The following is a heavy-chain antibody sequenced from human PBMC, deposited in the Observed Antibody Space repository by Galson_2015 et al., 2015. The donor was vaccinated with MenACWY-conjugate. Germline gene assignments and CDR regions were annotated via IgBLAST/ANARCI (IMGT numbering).Heavy chain of an antibody. CDR2: INVANGDT. J-gene: IGHJ4*02. CDR1: GYNFATYA. V-gene: IGHV1-3*01. CDR3: TRSPVGKFDY. Sequence: SVKVSCKASGYNFATYAIHWVRQAPGHRLEWMACINVANGDTKYAQKFQDRVTLSTDTSANTVYMELSGLRSEDTAMYYCTRSPVGKFDYWGQGTLLTVSS. D-gene: IGHD2-2*01.